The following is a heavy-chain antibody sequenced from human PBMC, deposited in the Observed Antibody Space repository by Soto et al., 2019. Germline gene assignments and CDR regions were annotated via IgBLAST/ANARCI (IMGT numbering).Heavy chain of an antibody. CDR1: GYTFTSYG. D-gene: IGHD2-15*01. CDR3: VRGGGFGYCSGGSCPIGV. J-gene: IGHJ6*04. CDR2: ISAYNGNT. V-gene: IGHV1-18*01. Sequence: ASVKVSWKACGYTFTSYGISWVRQAPGQGLEWMGWISAYNGNTNYAQKLQGRVTMTTDTSTSTAYMELRSLRSDDTAVYYCVRGGGFGYCSGGSCPIGVWGKGTTVTVSS.